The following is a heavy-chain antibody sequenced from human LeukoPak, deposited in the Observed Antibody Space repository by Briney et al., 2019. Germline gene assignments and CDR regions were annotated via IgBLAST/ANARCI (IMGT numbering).Heavy chain of an antibody. V-gene: IGHV4-59*01. CDR3: ARGPPDGYYDSSWYYFDY. CDR1: GGSISSYY. Sequence: KPSETLSLTCTVSGGSISSYYWSWIRQPPGKGLEWIGYIYYSGSTNYNPSLKSRVTISVDTSKNQFSLKLSSVTAADTAVYYCARGPPDGYYDSSWYYFDYWGQGTLVTVSS. D-gene: IGHD3-22*01. CDR2: IYYSGST. J-gene: IGHJ4*02.